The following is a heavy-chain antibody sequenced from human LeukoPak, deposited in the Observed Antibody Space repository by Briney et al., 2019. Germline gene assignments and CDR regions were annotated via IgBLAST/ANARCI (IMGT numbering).Heavy chain of an antibody. J-gene: IGHJ5*01. V-gene: IGHV7-4-1*02. Sequence: ASVKVSCKASGYTFTTYAMNWVRQAPGQGLGWMGWINTNTGNPAYAQGFTGRFVFSLDTSVSTAYLQISSLKAEDTAVYYCARAYQPLGGLSFPDSWGQGTLVTVSS. CDR3: ARAYQPLGGLSFPDS. D-gene: IGHD3-16*02. CDR1: GYTFTTYA. CDR2: INTNTGNP.